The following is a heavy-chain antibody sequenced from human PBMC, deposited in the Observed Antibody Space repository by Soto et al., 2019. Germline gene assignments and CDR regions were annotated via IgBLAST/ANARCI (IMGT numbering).Heavy chain of an antibody. Sequence: GGNLRLSFAPSGFNFNNYAMRWGRQAPGKRLEWVSFSSSSGVTTYYADSVKGRFTISRDNSRTTVFPKINTIGAEETAIYYCATFITVTGPGWGRASEYRGPGPRVTASS. V-gene: IGHV3-23*01. CDR3: ATFITVTGPGWGRASEY. CDR2: SSSSGVTT. CDR1: GFNFNNYA. J-gene: IGHJ4*02. D-gene: IGHD6-19*01.